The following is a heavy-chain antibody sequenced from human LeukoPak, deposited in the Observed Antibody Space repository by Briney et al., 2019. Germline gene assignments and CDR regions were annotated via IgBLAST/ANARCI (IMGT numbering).Heavy chain of an antibody. CDR1: GYTFTGYY. D-gene: IGHD3-22*01. CDR2: INPNSGGA. J-gene: IGHJ4*02. CDR3: ARTGPSDGSGYYFVGGDYYFDY. V-gene: IGHV1-2*02. Sequence: ASVKVSCKASGYTFTGYYIHWVRQAPGQGLEWMGWINPNSGGAIYAQKFQGRVTVTRDTSISTAYMELSRLRSDDTAVYYCARTGPSDGSGYYFVGGDYYFDYWGQGTPVTVSS.